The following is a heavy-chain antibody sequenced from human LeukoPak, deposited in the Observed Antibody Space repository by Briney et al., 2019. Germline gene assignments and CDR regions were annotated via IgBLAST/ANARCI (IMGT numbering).Heavy chain of an antibody. D-gene: IGHD2-2*01. CDR1: GFTFSSYA. Sequence: GGSLRLSCAASGFTFSSYAMHWVRQAPGKGLEWEAVISYDGSNKYYADSVKGRFTISRDNSKNTLYLQMNSLRAEDTAVYYCARDLIAVVPAAPIYYYYGMDVWGQGTTVTVSS. J-gene: IGHJ6*02. CDR2: ISYDGSNK. V-gene: IGHV3-30-3*01. CDR3: ARDLIAVVPAAPIYYYYGMDV.